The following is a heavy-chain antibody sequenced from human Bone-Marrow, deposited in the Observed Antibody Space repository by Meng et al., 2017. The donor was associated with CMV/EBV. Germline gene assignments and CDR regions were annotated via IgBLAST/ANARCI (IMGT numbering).Heavy chain of an antibody. CDR1: GFTFDDYA. D-gene: IGHD6-6*01. CDR3: ARDQGSSSSLDY. V-gene: IGHV3-9*01. J-gene: IGHJ4*02. CDR2: ISWNSGSI. Sequence: SLKIACAAAGFTFDDYARHWVRQAPGKGLEWVSGISWNSGSIGYADSVKGRFTISRDNAKNTLYLQMNSLRAEDTAVYYCARDQGSSSSLDYWGQGTRVTVSS.